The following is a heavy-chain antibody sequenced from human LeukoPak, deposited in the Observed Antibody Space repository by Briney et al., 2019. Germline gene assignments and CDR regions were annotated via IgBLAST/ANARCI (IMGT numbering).Heavy chain of an antibody. J-gene: IGHJ4*02. V-gene: IGHV3-23*01. Sequence: PGGSLRLSCEASGFDLSYYVMSWVRQAPGKGLEWVSSISGTSSSTYYADSVKGRFASSRDNSKNTLYLQMNSLRAEDTAVYYCAKTPKVSWIQLWPGGYGGNFYFDYWGQGTLVTVSS. CDR1: GFDLSYYV. CDR3: AKTPKVSWIQLWPGGYGGNFYFDY. D-gene: IGHD5-18*01. CDR2: ISGTSSST.